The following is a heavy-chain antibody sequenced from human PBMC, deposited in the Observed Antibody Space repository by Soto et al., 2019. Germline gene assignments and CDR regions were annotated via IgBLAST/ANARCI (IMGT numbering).Heavy chain of an antibody. D-gene: IGHD6-19*01. CDR3: AKDQNRYSSGWLNYYYGMDV. V-gene: IGHV3-30*18. J-gene: IGHJ6*02. CDR1: GFTFISYG. Sequence: GGSLRLSCAASGFTFISYGMHWVRQAPGKGLEWVAVISYDGSNKYYADSVKGRFTISRDNSKNTLYLQMNSLRAEDTAVYYCAKDQNRYSSGWLNYYYGMDVWGQGTTVTVSS. CDR2: ISYDGSNK.